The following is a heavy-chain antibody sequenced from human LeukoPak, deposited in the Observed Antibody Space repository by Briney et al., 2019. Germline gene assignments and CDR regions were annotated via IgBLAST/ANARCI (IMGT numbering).Heavy chain of an antibody. Sequence: SGTLSLTCAVSGGSISSSNWWSWVRQSPGKGLEWIGEVFHSGSTNYNPSLKSRVTISVDTSKNQFSLKLSSVTAADTAVYYCARVEDSSGWYWGQGTLVTVSS. V-gene: IGHV4-4*02. D-gene: IGHD6-19*01. CDR1: GGSISSSNW. CDR3: ARVEDSSGWY. J-gene: IGHJ4*02. CDR2: VFHSGST.